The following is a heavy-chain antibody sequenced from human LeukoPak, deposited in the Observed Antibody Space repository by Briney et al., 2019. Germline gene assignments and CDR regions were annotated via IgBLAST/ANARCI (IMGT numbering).Heavy chain of an antibody. Sequence: GGSLRLSCAASGFAFSVYSMNWVRQAPGKGLEWVSSISSSSSYIYYADSVKGRFTISRDNAKNSLYLQMNSLRAEDTAVYYCARLGGSYWGSPDAFDIWGQGTMVTVSS. CDR2: ISSSSSYI. CDR3: ARLGGSYWGSPDAFDI. D-gene: IGHD1-26*01. CDR1: GFAFSVYS. V-gene: IGHV3-21*01. J-gene: IGHJ3*02.